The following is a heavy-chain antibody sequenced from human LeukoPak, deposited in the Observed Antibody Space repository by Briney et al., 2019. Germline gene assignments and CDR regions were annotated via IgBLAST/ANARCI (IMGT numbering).Heavy chain of an antibody. CDR3: ARPDSTSSRSFFPY. J-gene: IGHJ1*01. V-gene: IGHV1-46*01. CDR2: IHPGRDTT. CDR1: GVIFSIN. D-gene: IGHD6-6*01. Sequence: VASVKVSCKASGVIFSINWVRQAPGQGLEWMGTIHPGRDTTTYAQNFRGRVTMTRDTSTRTVHMELNSLGSGDTAVYYCARPDSTSSRSFFPYWGQGTLVTVSS.